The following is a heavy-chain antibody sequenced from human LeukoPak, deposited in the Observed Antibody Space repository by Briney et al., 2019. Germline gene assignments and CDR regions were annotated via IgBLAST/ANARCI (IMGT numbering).Heavy chain of an antibody. J-gene: IGHJ4*02. CDR2: INTNTGNP. CDR3: ASRAYYDSSGYYPPFDY. Sequence: ASVTVSCKASGYTFTSYAMNWVRQAPGQGLEGMGWINTNTGNPTYAQGFTGRFVFSLDTSVSTAYLQISSLKAEDTAVYYCASRAYYDSSGYYPPFDYWGQGTLVTVSS. CDR1: GYTFTSYA. D-gene: IGHD3-22*01. V-gene: IGHV7-4-1*02.